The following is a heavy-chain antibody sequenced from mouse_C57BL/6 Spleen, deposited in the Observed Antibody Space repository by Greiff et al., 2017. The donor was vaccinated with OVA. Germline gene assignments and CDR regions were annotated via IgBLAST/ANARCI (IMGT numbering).Heavy chain of an antibody. V-gene: IGHV1-19*01. CDR1: GYTFTDYY. D-gene: IGHD1-1*01. Sequence: EVQLQQSGPVLVKPGASVKMSCKASGYTFTDYYMNWVKQSHGKSLEWIGVINPYNGGTSYNQKFKGKATLTVDKSSSTAYMELNSLTSEDSAVYYCAREITTVVADYFDYWGQGTTLTVSS. CDR3: AREITTVVADYFDY. J-gene: IGHJ2*01. CDR2: INPYNGGT.